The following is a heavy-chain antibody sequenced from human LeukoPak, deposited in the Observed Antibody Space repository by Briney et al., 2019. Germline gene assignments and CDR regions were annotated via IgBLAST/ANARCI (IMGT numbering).Heavy chain of an antibody. CDR3: ASCETRELVDY. Sequence: GGSLRLSRAASGFTFSSYWMSWVRQAPGKGLEWVANIKQDGSEKYYVDSVKGRFTISRDNAKNSLYLQMNSLRAEDTAVYYCASCETRELVDYWGQGTLVTVSS. CDR2: IKQDGSEK. CDR1: GFTFSSYW. J-gene: IGHJ4*02. D-gene: IGHD1-26*01. V-gene: IGHV3-7*01.